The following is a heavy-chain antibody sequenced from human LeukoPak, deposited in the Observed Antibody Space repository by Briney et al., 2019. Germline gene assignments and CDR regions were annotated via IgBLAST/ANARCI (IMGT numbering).Heavy chain of an antibody. CDR1: GFTLRTYW. Sequence: VGSPRLSCAASGFTLRTYWMSCVRQAPGKGLEWVANIKQDGSEQYYVDSVRGRFTISRDNAKKSLYLQMNSLRAEDTAIYYCARESAGGPDYWGQGTLVTVYS. J-gene: IGHJ4*02. D-gene: IGHD6-19*01. CDR3: ARESAGGPDY. V-gene: IGHV3-7*05. CDR2: IKQDGSEQ.